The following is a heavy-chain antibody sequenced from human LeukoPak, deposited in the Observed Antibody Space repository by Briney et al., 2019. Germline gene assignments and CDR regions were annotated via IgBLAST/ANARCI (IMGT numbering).Heavy chain of an antibody. CDR1: GFTFSSYA. Sequence: PGGSLRLSCAASGFTFSSYAMSWVRQAPGKGLEWVSAISGSGGSTYYADSVKGRFTISRDNSKNTLYLQMNSLRAEDTAVYYCAKDRVHDYDFWSGRWGVFDYWGQGTLVTGSS. D-gene: IGHD3-3*01. V-gene: IGHV3-23*01. CDR2: ISGSGGST. CDR3: AKDRVHDYDFWSGRWGVFDY. J-gene: IGHJ4*02.